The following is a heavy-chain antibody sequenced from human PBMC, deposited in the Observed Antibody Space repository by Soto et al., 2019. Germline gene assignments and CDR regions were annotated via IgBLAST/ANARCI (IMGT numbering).Heavy chain of an antibody. CDR3: ARVQMVRGALVTDFDY. V-gene: IGHV3-21*01. CDR2: ISSTSSYI. J-gene: IGHJ4*02. D-gene: IGHD3-10*01. Sequence: EVELEESGGGLVKPGGSLRLSCAASGFSFSGYCMNWVRQAPGKGLEWVSSISSTSSYIYYADSVKGRFTISRDNAKNSVYLQMNSLRAEDTAVYYCARVQMVRGALVTDFDYWGQGSLVTVSS. CDR1: GFSFSGYC.